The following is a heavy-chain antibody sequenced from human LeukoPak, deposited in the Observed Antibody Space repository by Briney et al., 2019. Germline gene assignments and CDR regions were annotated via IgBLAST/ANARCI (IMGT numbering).Heavy chain of an antibody. V-gene: IGHV3-23*01. D-gene: IGHD3-22*01. CDR1: GFTFSSYD. Sequence: PGGSLRLSCTASGFTFSSYDMSWVRQAPGKGLEWVSGISGSGGSTYYADSVKGRFTISRDNAKNSLYLQMNSLRAEDTAVYYCARDSLDYYDSSGYSYWGQGTLVTVSS. CDR3: ARDSLDYYDSSGYSY. J-gene: IGHJ4*02. CDR2: ISGSGGST.